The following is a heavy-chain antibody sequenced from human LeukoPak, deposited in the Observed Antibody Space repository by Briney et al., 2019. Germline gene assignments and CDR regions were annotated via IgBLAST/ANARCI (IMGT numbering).Heavy chain of an antibody. CDR1: GYTFTNFG. J-gene: IGHJ5*02. V-gene: IGHV1-18*01. CDR3: ARVYSSGWYNWFDP. Sequence: ASVKVSCKASGYTFTNFGISWVRQAPGQGLEWMGWISAYNGNTNYAQKLQGRVTMTTDTSTSTAYMELRSLRSDDTAVYYCARVYSSGWYNWFDPWGQGTLVTVSS. D-gene: IGHD6-19*01. CDR2: ISAYNGNT.